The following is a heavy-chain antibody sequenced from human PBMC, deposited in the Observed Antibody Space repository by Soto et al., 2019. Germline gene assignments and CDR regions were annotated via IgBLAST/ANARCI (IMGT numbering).Heavy chain of an antibody. V-gene: IGHV4-59*01. Sequence: SEALSLTCTLSGGSISGYYWSWIRQPPGKGLEWIGYVYYSGSTKYNPSLESRVTISVDMSNNQFSLMLTSVTAADTAVYYCAKYRRTDAEGYRLDFWGQGTLVTVSS. CDR1: GGSISGYY. CDR3: AKYRRTDAEGYRLDF. CDR2: VYYSGST. J-gene: IGHJ4*02. D-gene: IGHD5-12*01.